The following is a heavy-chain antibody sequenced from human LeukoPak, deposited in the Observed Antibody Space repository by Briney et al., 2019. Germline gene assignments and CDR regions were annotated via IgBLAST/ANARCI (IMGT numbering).Heavy chain of an antibody. CDR2: ISYDGSNK. Sequence: GGSLRLSCAASGFTFSSYAMHWVRQAPGKGLEWVAVISYDGSNKYYADSVKGRFTISRDNSKNTLYLQMNSLRAEDTAVYYCAKSSGWHQAYGAFDIWGQGTMVTVSS. J-gene: IGHJ3*02. D-gene: IGHD6-19*01. CDR1: GFTFSSYA. CDR3: AKSSGWHQAYGAFDI. V-gene: IGHV3-30*04.